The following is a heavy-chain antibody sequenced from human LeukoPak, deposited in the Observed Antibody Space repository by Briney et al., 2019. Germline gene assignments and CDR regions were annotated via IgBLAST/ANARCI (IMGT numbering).Heavy chain of an antibody. Sequence: SETLSLTCSVSGTSISSSGYFWGWVRQPPGRGLEWIGSLHYAGSTFYKPSLNSRVTISGDTSKNQFSLRLRSATAADTAVYYCASLDSSSGWFDPWGQGTLVTVSS. CDR3: ASLDSSSGWFDP. CDR1: GTSISSSGYF. D-gene: IGHD3-22*01. J-gene: IGHJ5*02. CDR2: LHYAGST. V-gene: IGHV4-39*01.